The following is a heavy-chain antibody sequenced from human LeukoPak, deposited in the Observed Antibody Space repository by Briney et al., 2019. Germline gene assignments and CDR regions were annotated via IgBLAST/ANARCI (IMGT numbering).Heavy chain of an antibody. J-gene: IGHJ5*02. CDR2: IIWNIGSM. D-gene: IGHD6-13*01. V-gene: IGHV3-9*03. Sequence: QTGGSLRLSCAPSGFSFDDYATHWVRQAPGKGLEWVSGIIWNIGSMGYADSVKGRFTISRDNDKNSLYLQMNSLRAEDMALYYCAKGRSSSWYEGDWFDPWGQGTLVTVSS. CDR1: GFSFDDYA. CDR3: AKGRSSSWYEGDWFDP.